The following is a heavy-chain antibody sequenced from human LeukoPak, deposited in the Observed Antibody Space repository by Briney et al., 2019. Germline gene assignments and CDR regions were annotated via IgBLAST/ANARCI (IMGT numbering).Heavy chain of an antibody. CDR2: ISSSSSYI. Sequence: PGGSLRLSCAASGFTFSSYSMNWVRQAPGKGLEWVSSISSSSSYIYYADSVKGRFTISRDNAKNSLYLQMNSLRAEDTAVYYCARGIHYYDSIPGWYFDLWGRGTLVTVSS. V-gene: IGHV3-21*01. D-gene: IGHD3-22*01. CDR3: ARGIHYYDSIPGWYFDL. CDR1: GFTFSSYS. J-gene: IGHJ2*01.